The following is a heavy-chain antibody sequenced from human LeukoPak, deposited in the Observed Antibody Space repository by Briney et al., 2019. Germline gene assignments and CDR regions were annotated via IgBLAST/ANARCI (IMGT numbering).Heavy chain of an antibody. CDR2: ISAYNGNT. Sequence: ASVKVSCKASGYTFTSYGISWVRQAPGQGLEWMGWISAYNGNTNYAQKLQGRVTMTTDTSTSTAYMELSSLRSEDTAVYYCAREVGATLDLGEYNWFDPWGQGTLVTVSS. V-gene: IGHV1-18*01. J-gene: IGHJ5*02. CDR1: GYTFTSYG. D-gene: IGHD1-26*01. CDR3: AREVGATLDLGEYNWFDP.